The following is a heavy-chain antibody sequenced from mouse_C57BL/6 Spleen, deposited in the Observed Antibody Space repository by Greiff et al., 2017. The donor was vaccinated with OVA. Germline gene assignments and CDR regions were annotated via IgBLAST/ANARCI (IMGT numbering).Heavy chain of an antibody. Sequence: EVQLQQSGTVLARPGASVKMSCKTSGYTFTSYWMHWVKQRPGQGLEWIGAIYPGNSDTSYNQKFKGKAKLTAVTSASTAYMELSSLTNEDSAVYYCTTYDYDRDWYFDVWGTGTTVTVSS. CDR1: GYTFTSYW. J-gene: IGHJ1*03. D-gene: IGHD2-4*01. V-gene: IGHV1-5*01. CDR3: TTYDYDRDWYFDV. CDR2: IYPGNSDT.